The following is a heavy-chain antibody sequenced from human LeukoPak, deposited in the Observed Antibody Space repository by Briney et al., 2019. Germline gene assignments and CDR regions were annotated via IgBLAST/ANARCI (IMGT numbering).Heavy chain of an antibody. CDR2: IYSSGST. V-gene: IGHV4-61*02. CDR1: GGSISSGSYY. J-gene: IGHJ4*02. CDR3: ARVVLYDYVWGSYRRQLPPRSD. Sequence: PSETLSLTCTVSGGSISSGSYYWSWIRQPTGKGLEWIGRIYSSGSTNYNPSLKSRVTISVDTSKNQFSLKLSSVTAADTAVYYCARVVLYDYVWGSYRRQLPPRSDWGQGTLVTVSS. D-gene: IGHD3-16*02.